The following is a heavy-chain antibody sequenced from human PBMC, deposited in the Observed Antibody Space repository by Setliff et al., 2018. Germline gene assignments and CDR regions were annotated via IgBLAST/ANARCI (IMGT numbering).Heavy chain of an antibody. V-gene: IGHV4-30-4*08. D-gene: IGHD3-10*01. CDR3: ARGRGELFPDRFDY. Sequence: SETLSLTCTVSGGSISSGDYYWSWIRQPPGKGLEWIGYIYYSGSTYYNPSLKSRVTISVDTSKNQFSLKLSSVTAADTAVYYCARGRGELFPDRFDYWGQGTLVTVSS. CDR2: IYYSGST. J-gene: IGHJ4*02. CDR1: GGSISSGDYY.